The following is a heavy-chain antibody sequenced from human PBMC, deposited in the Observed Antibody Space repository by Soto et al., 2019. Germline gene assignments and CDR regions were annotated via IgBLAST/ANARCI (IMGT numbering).Heavy chain of an antibody. Sequence: PSETLSLTCTVSGGSISDFYWRWIRQPPGKGLEWIGYIYYSGSTNYNPSLKSRVTISVDTSKNQFSLNLRSMSPADTAVYYCARVGGLAARTFDYWGPGTLVTVTS. CDR3: ARVGGLAARTFDY. CDR1: GGSISDFY. CDR2: IYYSGST. J-gene: IGHJ4*02. D-gene: IGHD6-6*01. V-gene: IGHV4-59*01.